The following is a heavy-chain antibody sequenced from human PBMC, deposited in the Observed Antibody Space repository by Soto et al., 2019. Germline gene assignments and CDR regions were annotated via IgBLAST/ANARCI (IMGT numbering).Heavy chain of an antibody. CDR3: ASSIPFWSGYYVYYYYGMDV. Sequence: ASVKVSCKASGYTFTSYAMHWVRQAPGQRLEWMGWINAGNGNTKYSQKFQGRVTITRDTSASTAYMELSSLRSEDTAVYYCASSIPFWSGYYVYYYYGMDVWGQGTTVTVSS. J-gene: IGHJ6*02. V-gene: IGHV1-3*01. CDR1: GYTFTSYA. CDR2: INAGNGNT. D-gene: IGHD3-3*01.